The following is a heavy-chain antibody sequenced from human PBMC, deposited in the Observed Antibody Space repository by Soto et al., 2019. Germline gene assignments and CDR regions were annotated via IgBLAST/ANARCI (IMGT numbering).Heavy chain of an antibody. Sequence: DSVKVSCKVSGYTLTELSMHWVRQAPGKGLEWMGGFDPEDGSTTYAQKFQGRITMTRDSSTSTVYMEQSSLRSEGTAVYYCARGGPEMATIGSFDYWGQGTLVTVSS. CDR1: GYTLTELS. CDR2: FDPEDGST. D-gene: IGHD5-12*01. CDR3: ARGGPEMATIGSFDY. V-gene: IGHV1-24*01. J-gene: IGHJ4*02.